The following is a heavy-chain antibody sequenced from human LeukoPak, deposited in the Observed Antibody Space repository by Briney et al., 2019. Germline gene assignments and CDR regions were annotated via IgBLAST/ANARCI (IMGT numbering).Heavy chain of an antibody. CDR1: GFTFSSYA. J-gene: IGHJ4*02. D-gene: IGHD1-26*01. Sequence: SGGSLRLSCAASGFTFSSYAMSWVRQAPGKGLEWVSTISGSTYYADSVKGRFTISRDNSENTLYLQMNSLRAEDTAVYYCARGSYYEGYYFDYWGQGTLVTVSS. V-gene: IGHV3-23*01. CDR3: ARGSYYEGYYFDY. CDR2: ISGST.